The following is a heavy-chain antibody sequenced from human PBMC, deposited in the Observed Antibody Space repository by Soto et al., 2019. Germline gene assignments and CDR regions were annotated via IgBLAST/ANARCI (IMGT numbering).Heavy chain of an antibody. D-gene: IGHD3-22*01. Sequence: PGESLKISCKGSGYSFTSYLIGWVRQMPVKGLEWMGIIYPGDSDTRYSPSFQGQVTISADKSISTAYLQWSSLKASDTAMYYCARLTKNYYDSSGYPVEYFDYWGQGNLVTVSS. CDR2: IYPGDSDT. CDR3: ARLTKNYYDSSGYPVEYFDY. J-gene: IGHJ4*02. CDR1: GYSFTSYL. V-gene: IGHV5-51*01.